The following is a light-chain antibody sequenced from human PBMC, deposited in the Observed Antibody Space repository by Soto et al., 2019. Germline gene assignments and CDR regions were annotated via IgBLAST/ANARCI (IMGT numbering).Light chain of an antibody. Sequence: QTVVTQPPSASGAPGQRVTISCSGSSSNIGSNYVYWYQQLPGTAPRLLIYTNDQRPPGVPDRFSGSKSGTSASLAISGLRSEDEADYYCAAWDVSLSIRVFGGGTKLTVL. J-gene: IGLJ3*02. CDR2: TND. V-gene: IGLV1-47*02. CDR3: AAWDVSLSIRV. CDR1: SSNIGSNY.